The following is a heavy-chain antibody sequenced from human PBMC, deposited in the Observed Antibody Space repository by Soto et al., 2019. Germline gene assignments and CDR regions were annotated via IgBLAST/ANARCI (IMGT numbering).Heavy chain of an antibody. D-gene: IGHD6-19*01. V-gene: IGHV1-18*01. Sequence: ASVKVSCKASGYTSTSYGISWVRQAPGQGLEWMGWISAYNGNTNYAQKLQGRVTMTTDTSTSTAYMELRSLRSDDTAVYYCARFILGIAVAGLDYWGQGTLVTVSS. J-gene: IGHJ4*02. CDR3: ARFILGIAVAGLDY. CDR2: ISAYNGNT. CDR1: GYTSTSYG.